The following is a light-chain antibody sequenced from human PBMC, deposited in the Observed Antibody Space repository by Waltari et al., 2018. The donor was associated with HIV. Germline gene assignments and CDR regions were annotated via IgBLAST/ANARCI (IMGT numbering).Light chain of an antibody. CDR2: RND. CDR1: RSNIGSNN. J-gene: IGLJ1*01. Sequence: QSVLTQSPSLSATPGPPINISCSGSRSNIGSNNVFLYQQVAGTAPNLLVYRNDQRPSGVSDRFSGFRLGTSASLAISGLRSEDEANYYCASWDDFLPGHVFGTGT. V-gene: IGLV1-47*01. CDR3: ASWDDFLPGHV.